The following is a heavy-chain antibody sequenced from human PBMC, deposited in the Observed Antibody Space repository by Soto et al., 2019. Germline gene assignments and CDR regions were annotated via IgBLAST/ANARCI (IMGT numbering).Heavy chain of an antibody. V-gene: IGHV4-39*01. CDR2: IYYSGST. J-gene: IGHJ5*02. Sequence: QLQLQESGPGLVKPSETLSLTCTVSGGSISSSSYYWGWIRQPPGKGLEWIGSIYYSGSTYYNPSLKSRVTISVDTSKNQFSLKLSSVTAADTAVYYCARRLVPDNWFDPWGQGTLVTVSS. CDR3: ARRLVPDNWFDP. CDR1: GGSISSSSYY.